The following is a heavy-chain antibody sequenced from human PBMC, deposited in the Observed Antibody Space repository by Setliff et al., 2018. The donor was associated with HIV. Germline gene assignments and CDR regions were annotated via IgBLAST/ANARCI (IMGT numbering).Heavy chain of an antibody. CDR2: ISAYNGNT. D-gene: IGHD1-26*01. Sequence: ASVKVSCKASGYTFTSYGISWVRQAPGQGLEWMGWISAYNGNTNYAQKLQGRVTMTTDTYTSTAYMELRRLRSDDTAVYYCARDSEWGSYIFWTFDIWGQGTMVTVSS. CDR3: ARDSEWGSYIFWTFDI. V-gene: IGHV1-18*01. CDR1: GYTFTSYG. J-gene: IGHJ3*02.